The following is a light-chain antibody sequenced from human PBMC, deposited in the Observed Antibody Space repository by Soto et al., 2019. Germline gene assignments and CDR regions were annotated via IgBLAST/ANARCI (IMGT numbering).Light chain of an antibody. CDR2: DVS. J-gene: IGLJ1*01. Sequence: SVLTQPAPVSGSPGQSITISCTGTSSDVGGYNYVSWYQQHPGKAPKFMIYDVSNRPSGVSNRFSGSKSGNTASLTISGLQAEDEADYYCSSYTTSNTRQIVFGTGTKVTVL. V-gene: IGLV2-14*01. CDR3: SSYTTSNTRQIV. CDR1: SSDVGGYNY.